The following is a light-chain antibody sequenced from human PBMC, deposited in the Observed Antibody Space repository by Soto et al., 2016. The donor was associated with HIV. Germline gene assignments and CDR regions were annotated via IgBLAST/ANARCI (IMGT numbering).Light chain of an antibody. CDR3: QQFKKYPGT. J-gene: IGKJ2*01. V-gene: IGKV1D-13*01. Sequence: IQMTQSPSSLSASVGDRVTITCRASQGISSALAWYQQKPGKAPRLLIYDASTLKSGVPSWFSGSGFGTDFTLTIYSLQPEDFATYYCQQFKKYPGTFGQGTKLEIK. CDR2: DAS. CDR1: QGISSA.